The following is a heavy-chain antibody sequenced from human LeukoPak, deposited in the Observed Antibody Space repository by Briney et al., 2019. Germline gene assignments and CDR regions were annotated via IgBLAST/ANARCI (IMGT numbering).Heavy chain of an antibody. CDR1: GFTFSSSS. CDR3: ARDKVVGATIFDY. CDR2: ISTSGGTI. D-gene: IGHD1-26*01. Sequence: GGSLRLSCAASGFTFSSSSMNWVRQAPEKGLEWVSYISTSGGTIYYADSVKGRFTISRDNAKNSLYLQMDSLRAEDTAVYYCARDKVVGATIFDYWGQGTLVTVSS. V-gene: IGHV3-48*01. J-gene: IGHJ4*02.